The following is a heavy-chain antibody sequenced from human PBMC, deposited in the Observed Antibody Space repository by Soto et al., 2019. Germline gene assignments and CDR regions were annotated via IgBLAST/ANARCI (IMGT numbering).Heavy chain of an antibody. J-gene: IGHJ4*02. CDR2: IYYSGST. CDR1: CVSVSNRTHY. Sequence: PSETLSLTCEISCVSVSNRTHYWTWIRQPPGKGLEWIGYIYYSGSTNYNPSLKSRVTISVDTSKNQFSLKLSSVTAADTAVYYCARSIRPNCLDYWGQGTLVTVSS. D-gene: IGHD1-1*01. V-gene: IGHV4-61*01. CDR3: ARSIRPNCLDY.